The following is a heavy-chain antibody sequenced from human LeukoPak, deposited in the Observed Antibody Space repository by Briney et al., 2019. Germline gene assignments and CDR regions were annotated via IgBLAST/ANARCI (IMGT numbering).Heavy chain of an antibody. CDR3: ARDIRLSGSYLFDY. CDR2: INWNGGST. J-gene: IGHJ4*02. CDR1: GFTFDDYG. D-gene: IGHD1-26*01. V-gene: IGHV3-20*04. Sequence: GGSLRLSCAASGFTFDDYGMSWVGQAPGKGLEWVSGINWNGGSTGYADSVKGRFTISRDNAKNSLYLQVNSLRAEDTALYYCARDIRLSGSYLFDYWGQGTLVTVSS.